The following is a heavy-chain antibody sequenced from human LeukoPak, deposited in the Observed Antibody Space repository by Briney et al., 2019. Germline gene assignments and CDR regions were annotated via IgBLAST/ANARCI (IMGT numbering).Heavy chain of an antibody. CDR1: GFTFSTYG. CDR3: ARDYYSEQWLLYAY. CDR2: ITNDGNYE. D-gene: IGHD3-3*01. Sequence: GGSLRLSRAASGFTFSTYGMHWVRQAPGKGLEWVAVITNDGNYEKYADAVRGRFTISRDNSKNTLYLQMNSLSAEDTAVYYCARDYYSEQWLLYAYWGQGTLVTVSS. V-gene: IGHV3-33*05. J-gene: IGHJ4*02.